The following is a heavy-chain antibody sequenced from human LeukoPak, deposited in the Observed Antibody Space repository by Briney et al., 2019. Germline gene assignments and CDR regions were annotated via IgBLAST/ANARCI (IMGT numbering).Heavy chain of an antibody. J-gene: IGHJ4*02. CDR3: ARDLYRGVAAAAPRY. V-gene: IGHV3-21*01. CDR1: GFTFSSYS. CDR2: ISSSGSYI. Sequence: ESGGSLRLSCAASGFTFSSYSMNWVRQAPGKGLEWVSSISSSGSYIYYADSVKGRFTISRDNAKNSLYLQMNSLRAEDTAVYYCARDLYRGVAAAAPRYWGQGTLVTVSS. D-gene: IGHD6-13*01.